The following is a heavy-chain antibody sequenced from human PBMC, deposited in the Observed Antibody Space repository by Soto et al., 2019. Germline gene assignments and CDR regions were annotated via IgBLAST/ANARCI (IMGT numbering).Heavy chain of an antibody. D-gene: IGHD2-2*02. Sequence: VVSVKVCCKASGYTFTSYYMHWVRQAPGQGLEWMGIINPSGGSTSYAQKFQGRVTMTRDTSTSTVYMELSSLRSEDTAVYYCARDNCSSTSCYINWFDPWGQGTLVTVSS. J-gene: IGHJ5*02. CDR3: ARDNCSSTSCYINWFDP. CDR1: GYTFTSYY. V-gene: IGHV1-46*03. CDR2: INPSGGST.